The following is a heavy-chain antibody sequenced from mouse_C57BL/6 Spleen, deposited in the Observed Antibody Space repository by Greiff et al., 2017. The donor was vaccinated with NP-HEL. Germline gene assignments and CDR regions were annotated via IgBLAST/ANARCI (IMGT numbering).Heavy chain of an antibody. CDR2: ISDGGSYT. Sequence: EVKLVESGGGLVKPGGSLKLSCAASGFTFSSYAMSWVRQTPEKRLEWVATISDGGSYTYYPDNVKGRFTISRDNAKNNRYMQMSHLKSEDTAMYYCARGDYFDYWGQGTTLTVSS. CDR3: ARGDYFDY. V-gene: IGHV5-4*03. J-gene: IGHJ2*01. CDR1: GFTFSSYA.